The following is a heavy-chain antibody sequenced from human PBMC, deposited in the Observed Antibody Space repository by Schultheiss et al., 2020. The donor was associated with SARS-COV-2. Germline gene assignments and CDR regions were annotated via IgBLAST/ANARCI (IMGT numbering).Heavy chain of an antibody. CDR2: IYYSGST. Sequence: SETLSLTCTVSGGSISSGLHYWSWIRQHPGKGLEWIGYIYYSGSTYYNPSLKSRVTISIDTSKKQFSLNLSSVTAADTAVYYCARYYGDPEAFDYWGQGTLVTVSS. J-gene: IGHJ4*02. D-gene: IGHD4-17*01. CDR3: ARYYGDPEAFDY. V-gene: IGHV4-31*03. CDR1: GGSISSGLHY.